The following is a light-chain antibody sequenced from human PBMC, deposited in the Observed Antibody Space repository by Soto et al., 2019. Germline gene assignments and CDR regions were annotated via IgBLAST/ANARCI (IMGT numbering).Light chain of an antibody. Sequence: EIVLTQSPATLSSFPGDRVTLSCRASQYINTRLAWYQHRPGQAPRLLIYGASTRATGIPARFSGSGSGTEFTLTISSLQSEDFAVYYCQQRNSWPLTFGGGTKVDIK. CDR2: GAS. CDR3: QQRNSWPLT. CDR1: QYINTR. V-gene: IGKV3-15*01. J-gene: IGKJ4*01.